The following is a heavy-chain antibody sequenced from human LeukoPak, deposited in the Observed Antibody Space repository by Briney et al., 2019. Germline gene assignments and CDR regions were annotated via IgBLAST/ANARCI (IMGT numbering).Heavy chain of an antibody. CDR3: AKGRGLSYDYGVDY. CDR2: IYSGGST. V-gene: IGHV3-53*05. CDR1: GFTVSSNY. D-gene: IGHD4-17*01. Sequence: GRSLRLSCAASGFTVSSNYMSWVRQAPGKGLEWVSVIYSGGSTYYADSVKGRFTISRDNSKNTLYLQMNSLRAEDMALYYCAKGRGLSYDYGVDYWGQGTLVTVSS. J-gene: IGHJ4*02.